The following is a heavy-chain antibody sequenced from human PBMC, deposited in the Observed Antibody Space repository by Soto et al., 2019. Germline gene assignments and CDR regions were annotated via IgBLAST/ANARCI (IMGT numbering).Heavy chain of an antibody. D-gene: IGHD2-8*01. V-gene: IGHV4-30-4*01. CDR3: ASLNGSFFSVFDN. J-gene: IGHJ4*02. CDR1: GDSISSGDHY. Sequence: QVQLQESGPGLVKPSQTLSLSCTVSGDSISSGDHYWSWIRQPPGKGLEWIAHISYGGYTFYNPSLQSRITMSVDTSKNQAYLKLSSVTAADRAVYYRASLNGSFFSVFDNWGQGTPVTVSS. CDR2: ISYGGYT.